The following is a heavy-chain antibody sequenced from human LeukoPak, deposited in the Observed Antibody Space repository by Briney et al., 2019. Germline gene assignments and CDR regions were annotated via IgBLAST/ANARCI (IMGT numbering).Heavy chain of an antibody. J-gene: IGHJ4*02. CDR3: ARHIAVAGPNY. CDR1: GFTFSSYW. Sequence: GSLRLSCAASGFTFSSYWMSWIRQPPGKGLEWIGSIYHSGSTYYNPSLKSRVTISVDTSKNQFSLKLSSVTAADTAVYYCARHIAVAGPNYWGQGTLVTVSS. D-gene: IGHD6-19*01. CDR2: IYHSGST. V-gene: IGHV4-38-2*01.